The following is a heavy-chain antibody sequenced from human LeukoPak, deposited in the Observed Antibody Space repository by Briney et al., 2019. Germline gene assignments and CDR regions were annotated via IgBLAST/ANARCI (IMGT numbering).Heavy chain of an antibody. D-gene: IGHD2-21*02. J-gene: IGHJ6*02. CDR3: AREGVVVTDSYYGMDV. CDR1: GGTFSSYA. V-gene: IGHV1-69*04. CDR2: IIPILGIA. Sequence: GASVKVSCKASGGTFSSYAISWVRQAPGQGLEWMGRIIPILGIANYAQKFQGRVTITADKSTSTAYMELSSLRSEDTAVYYCAREGVVVTDSYYGMDVWGQGTTVTVSS.